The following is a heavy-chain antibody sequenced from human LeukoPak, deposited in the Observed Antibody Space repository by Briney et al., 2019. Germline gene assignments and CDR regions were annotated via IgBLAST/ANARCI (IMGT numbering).Heavy chain of an antibody. CDR2: INHSGST. V-gene: IGHV4-34*01. D-gene: IGHD3-10*01. CDR3: ARHIYYGSGSSYYFDY. Sequence: PSETLSLTCAVYGGSFSGYYWSWIRQPPGKGLEWIGEINHSGSTNYNPSLKSRVTISVDTSKNQLSLKLSSVTAADTAVYYCARHIYYGSGSSYYFDYWGQGTLVTVSS. CDR1: GGSFSGYY. J-gene: IGHJ4*02.